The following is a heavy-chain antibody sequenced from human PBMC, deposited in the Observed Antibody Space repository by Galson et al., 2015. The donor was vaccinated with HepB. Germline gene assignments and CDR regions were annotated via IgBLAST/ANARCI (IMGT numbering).Heavy chain of an antibody. D-gene: IGHD5-24*01. J-gene: IGHJ4*02. CDR1: GFTFSSYA. Sequence: SLRLSCAASGFTFSSYAMHWVRQAPGKGLVWISHINNDGSATNYADSVKGRFTISRDNAKNTLYLQMNSLRAEDTALHYCASESGAGYNDYWVQGTLVTVPS. CDR3: ASESGAGYNDY. CDR2: INNDGSAT. V-gene: IGHV3-74*01.